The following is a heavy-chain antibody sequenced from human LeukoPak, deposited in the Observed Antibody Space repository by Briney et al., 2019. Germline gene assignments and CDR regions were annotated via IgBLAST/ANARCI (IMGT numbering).Heavy chain of an antibody. J-gene: IGHJ5*02. CDR1: GGSISSSSYD. CDR3: ARDLDGGGNWFDP. V-gene: IGHV4-39*07. Sequence: PSETLSLTCTVSGGSISSSSYDWGWIRQPPGKGLEWIGSIYYSGSTYYNPSLKSRVTISVDTSKNQFSLKLSSVTAADTAVYYCARDLDGGGNWFDPWGQGTLVTVSS. D-gene: IGHD3-10*01. CDR2: IYYSGST.